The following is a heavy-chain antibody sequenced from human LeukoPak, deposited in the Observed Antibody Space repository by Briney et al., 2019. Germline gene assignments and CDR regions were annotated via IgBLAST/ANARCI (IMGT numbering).Heavy chain of an antibody. Sequence: GGSLRLSCAASGFTFSSYSMNWVRQAPGKGLEWVSSISSSSSYIYYADSVKGRFTISRDNAKNSLYLQMNSLRAEATAVYYCARVDIVVVPAAIPPFDYWGQGTLVTVSS. V-gene: IGHV3-21*01. CDR2: ISSSSSYI. CDR3: ARVDIVVVPAAIPPFDY. CDR1: GFTFSSYS. D-gene: IGHD2-2*02. J-gene: IGHJ4*02.